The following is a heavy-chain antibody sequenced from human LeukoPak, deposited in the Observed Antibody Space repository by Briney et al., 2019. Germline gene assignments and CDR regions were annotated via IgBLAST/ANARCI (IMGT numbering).Heavy chain of an antibody. V-gene: IGHV1-46*01. CDR2: INPSVGST. CDR1: GYTFTTYY. J-gene: IGHJ5*02. CDR3: ARDHSGSQHWLDP. Sequence: ASVKVSCKASGYTFTTYYVHWVRQAPGQGLEWMGVINPSVGSTSYAQKFQGRVTMTRDTSTSTVYMELSSLRSEDTAVYYCARDHSGSQHWLDPWGQGTLVTVSS. D-gene: IGHD1-26*01.